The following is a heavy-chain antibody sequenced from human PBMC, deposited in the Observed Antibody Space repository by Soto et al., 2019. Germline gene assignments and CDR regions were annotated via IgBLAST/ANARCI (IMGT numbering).Heavy chain of an antibody. D-gene: IGHD3-10*02. CDR1: GFTFSSYG. Sequence: QVQLVESGGGVVQPGRSLRLSCAASGFTFSSYGMHWVRQAPGKGLEWVAVIWYDGSNKYYADSVKGRFTISRDNSKNTLYLQMNSLRAEDTAVYYCARMFGESPFDIWGRGTMVTVSS. J-gene: IGHJ3*02. CDR3: ARMFGESPFDI. V-gene: IGHV3-33*01. CDR2: IWYDGSNK.